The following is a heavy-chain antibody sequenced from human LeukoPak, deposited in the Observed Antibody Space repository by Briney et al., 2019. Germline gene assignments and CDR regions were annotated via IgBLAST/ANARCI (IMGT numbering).Heavy chain of an antibody. CDR3: ARHRSSRYGMDV. D-gene: IGHD6-25*01. Sequence: SGTLSLTCGVSGGSISNTNWWTWVRQPPGKGLEWIGEVNLQGSTNYNPSLKSRVTISVDTSKNQFSLKLSSVTAADTAVYYCARHRSSRYGMDVWGQGTTVTVSS. J-gene: IGHJ6*02. CDR1: GGSISNTNW. CDR2: VNLQGST. V-gene: IGHV4-4*02.